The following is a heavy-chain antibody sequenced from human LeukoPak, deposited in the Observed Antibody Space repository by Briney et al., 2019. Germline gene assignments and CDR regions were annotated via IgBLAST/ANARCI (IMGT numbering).Heavy chain of an antibody. CDR2: ISYDGSNK. D-gene: IGHD2/OR15-2a*01. V-gene: IGHV3-30*18. Sequence: GGSLRLSCAASGFTFSSYGMHWVRQAPGKGLEWVAVISYDGSNKYYADSVKGRFTISRDNSKNTLYLQMNSLRAEDTAVYYCAKTPSTTAKRGDWFDPWGQGTLVTVSS. CDR3: AKTPSTTAKRGDWFDP. J-gene: IGHJ5*02. CDR1: GFTFSSYG.